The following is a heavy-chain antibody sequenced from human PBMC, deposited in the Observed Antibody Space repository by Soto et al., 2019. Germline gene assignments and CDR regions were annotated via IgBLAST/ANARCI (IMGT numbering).Heavy chain of an antibody. CDR2: IHHSGGT. Sequence: SETLSLTCAVSGGSISSDNWWTWVRQSPGKGLEWVGEIHHSGGTNYSPSLKNRVTILVDKSKNQFSLKLSSVTAADTAMYYCASRIGARPYWSPGTLVTVSS. CDR1: GGSISSDNW. D-gene: IGHD6-6*01. CDR3: ASRIGARPY. J-gene: IGHJ4*02. V-gene: IGHV4-4*02.